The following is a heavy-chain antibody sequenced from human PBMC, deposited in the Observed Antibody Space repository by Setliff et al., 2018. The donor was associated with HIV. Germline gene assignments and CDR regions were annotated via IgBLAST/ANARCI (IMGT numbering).Heavy chain of an antibody. Sequence: ASVKVSCKASAYTFTSYGISWLRQAPGQGLEWMGWISAYNGNTNFAQKLQGRVTMTTDTSTSTAYLELRSLISDDTAVYYCARAPPYSNYALDDWFDPWGQGTLVTVSS. V-gene: IGHV1-18*01. J-gene: IGHJ5*02. CDR3: ARAPPYSNYALDDWFDP. CDR2: ISAYNGNT. D-gene: IGHD4-4*01. CDR1: AYTFTSYG.